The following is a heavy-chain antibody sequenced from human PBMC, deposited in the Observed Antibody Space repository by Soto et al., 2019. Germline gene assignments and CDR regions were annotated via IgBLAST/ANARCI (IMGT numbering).Heavy chain of an antibody. J-gene: IGHJ4*02. CDR2: ISSNGGST. Sequence: PGGSLRLSCAASGFTFSSYAMHWVRQAPGKGLEYVSAISSNGGSTYYANSVKGRFTISRDNSKNTLYLQMGSLRAEDMAVYYCAREGNDYGDYVWGQGTLVTVSS. D-gene: IGHD4-17*01. CDR1: GFTFSSYA. V-gene: IGHV3-64*01. CDR3: AREGNDYGDYV.